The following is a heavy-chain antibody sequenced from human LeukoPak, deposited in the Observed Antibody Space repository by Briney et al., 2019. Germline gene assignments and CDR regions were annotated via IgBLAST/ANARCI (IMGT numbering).Heavy chain of an antibody. J-gene: IGHJ6*03. D-gene: IGHD5-12*01. CDR3: ARHQYSDYGYYYYMDV. CDR2: ISSSSSYI. V-gene: IGHV3-21*01. Sequence: GGSLRLSCAASGFTFSRYNMNWVRQAPGKGLEWVSSISSSSSYIYYADSVKGRFTISRDNAKNSLYLQMNSLRAEDTAVYYCARHQYSDYGYYYYMDVWGKGTTVTVSS. CDR1: GFTFSRYN.